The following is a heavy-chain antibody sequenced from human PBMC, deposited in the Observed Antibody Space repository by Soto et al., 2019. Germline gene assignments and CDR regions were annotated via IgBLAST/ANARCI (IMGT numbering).Heavy chain of an antibody. V-gene: IGHV2-5*01. CDR3: AHRARITMIVVDGFDP. Sequence: QITLKESGPTLVNPTQTLTLTCTFSGFSLSTSGVGVGWIRQPPGKALEWLALIYWNDDKRYSPSLKSRLTITKDTSKSQVVLTMTNMDPVDTATYYCAHRARITMIVVDGFDPWGQGTLVTVSS. D-gene: IGHD3-22*01. CDR1: GFSLSTSGVG. CDR2: IYWNDDK. J-gene: IGHJ5*02.